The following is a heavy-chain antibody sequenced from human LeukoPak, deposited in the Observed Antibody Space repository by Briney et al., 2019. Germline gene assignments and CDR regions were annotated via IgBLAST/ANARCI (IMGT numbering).Heavy chain of an antibody. Sequence: PSGTLSLTCAVSGGSISSSNWWSWVRQPPGKGLEWIGEIYHSGSTNYNPSLKSRVTISVDKSKNQFSLKLSSVTAADTAVYYCAREREVEYDYVPVGYFDYWGQGTLVTVSS. V-gene: IGHV4-4*02. CDR1: GGSISSSNW. J-gene: IGHJ4*02. D-gene: IGHD3-16*01. CDR2: IYHSGST. CDR3: AREREVEYDYVPVGYFDY.